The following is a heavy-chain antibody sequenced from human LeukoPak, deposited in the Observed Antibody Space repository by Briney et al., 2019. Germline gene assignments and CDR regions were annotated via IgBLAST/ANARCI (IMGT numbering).Heavy chain of an antibody. CDR3: ARDQESNGSGYYGMDV. Sequence: PSQTLSLTCTVSGGSISSDTYSWSWIRQPAGKGLEWIGRIYTSGSTDYNPSLKSRVTISVDTSKNQFSLKLSSVTAADTAVYYCARDQESNGSGYYGMDVWGQGTTVTVSS. V-gene: IGHV4-61*02. CDR1: GGSISSDTYS. CDR2: IYTSGST. J-gene: IGHJ6*02. D-gene: IGHD3-10*01.